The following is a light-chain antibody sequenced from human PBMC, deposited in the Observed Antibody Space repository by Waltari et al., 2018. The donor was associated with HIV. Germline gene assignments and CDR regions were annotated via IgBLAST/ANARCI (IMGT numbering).Light chain of an antibody. Sequence: QSALTQPASVSGSPGQSIPIACTGTSSDVGGYNYVSWYQQHPGKAPKRMLYDVSKRPSGVSNRFSGSKSGNTAVLTISGLQAEDEADYYCCSYAGSSTFYVFGTGTKVTVL. CDR2: DVS. CDR1: SSDVGGYNY. V-gene: IGLV2-23*02. CDR3: CSYAGSSTFYV. J-gene: IGLJ1*01.